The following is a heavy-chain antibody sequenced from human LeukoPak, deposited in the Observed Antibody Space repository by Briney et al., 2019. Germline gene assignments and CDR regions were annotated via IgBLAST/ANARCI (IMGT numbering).Heavy chain of an antibody. CDR3: ARAPNNTDYSAGYWYFDL. CDR2: ISGSGGST. V-gene: IGHV3-23*01. J-gene: IGHJ2*01. CDR1: GFTFSSYA. Sequence: GGSLRLSCAASGFTFSSYAMSWVRQAPGKGLEWVSAISGSGGSTYYADSVKGRFTISRDNSKNTLYLQMNSLSAEDTAVYYCARAPNNTDYSAGYWYFDLWGRGSLVTVSS. D-gene: IGHD3-16*01.